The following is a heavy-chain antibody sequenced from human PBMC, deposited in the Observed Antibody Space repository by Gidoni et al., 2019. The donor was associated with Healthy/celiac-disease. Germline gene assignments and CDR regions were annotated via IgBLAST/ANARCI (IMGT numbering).Heavy chain of an antibody. CDR1: GFTFRSYA. J-gene: IGHJ6*02. CDR2: ISYDGSKK. Sequence: QVQLVESGGGVVQPGRSLRLSCAASGFTFRSYAMHWVRQAPGKGLEWVAVISYDGSKKYYADSVKGRFTISRDNSKNTLYLQMNSLRAEDTAVYYCARDGGDWNDPFFHGMDVWGQGTTVTVSS. V-gene: IGHV3-30-3*01. CDR3: ARDGGDWNDPFFHGMDV. D-gene: IGHD1-1*01.